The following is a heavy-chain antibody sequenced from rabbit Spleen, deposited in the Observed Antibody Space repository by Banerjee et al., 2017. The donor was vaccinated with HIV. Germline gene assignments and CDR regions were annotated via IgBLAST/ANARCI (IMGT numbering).Heavy chain of an antibody. Sequence: QSLEESGGDLVKPGASLTLTCTASGFSFSSSYCICWVRQAPGKGLEWISCLDGSSSGGTYSASWAKGRFTISKTSSTTVTLQMTSLTAADTATYFCARDACGSFATYGIDLWGPGTLVTVS. CDR3: ARDACGSFATYGIDL. CDR2: LDGSSSGGT. D-gene: IGHD4-2*01. CDR1: GFSFSSSYC. V-gene: IGHV1S40*01. J-gene: IGHJ6*01.